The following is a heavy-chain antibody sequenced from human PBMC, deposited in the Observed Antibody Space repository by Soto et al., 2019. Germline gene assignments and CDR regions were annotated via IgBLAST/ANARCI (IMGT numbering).Heavy chain of an antibody. D-gene: IGHD6-19*01. CDR3: AKDRGSSGWVFDY. V-gene: IGHV3-23*01. Sequence: GGSLRLSCAASGFTFSSYAMIWVRQAPGKGLEWVSAISGSGGSTYYADSVKGRFTISRDNSKNTLYLQMNSLRAEDTAVYYCAKDRGSSGWVFDYWGQGTLVTVSS. J-gene: IGHJ4*02. CDR2: ISGSGGST. CDR1: GFTFSSYA.